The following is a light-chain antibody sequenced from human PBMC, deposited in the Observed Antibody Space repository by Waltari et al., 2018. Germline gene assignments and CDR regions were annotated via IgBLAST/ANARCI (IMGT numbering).Light chain of an antibody. J-gene: IGLJ2*01. Sequence: QSVLTQPPSVSAAPGPKVPLSCSGTGSNIGNNFVSWYQQLPGTAPKLLIYDNNKRPSGIPDRFSGSKSGTSATLGITGLQTGDEADYYCGTWDTDLSVVFGGGTKLTVL. CDR1: GSNIGNNF. V-gene: IGLV1-51*01. CDR2: DNN. CDR3: GTWDTDLSVV.